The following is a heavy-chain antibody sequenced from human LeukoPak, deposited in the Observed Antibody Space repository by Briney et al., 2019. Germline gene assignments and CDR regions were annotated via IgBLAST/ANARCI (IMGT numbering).Heavy chain of an antibody. Sequence: ASETLSLTCAVYVGSFSGYYWSWIRQPPGKGLEWIGDIYYTGSTNYNPSLESRVTISVDTSKNQFSLKLSSVTAADTAVYYCARQSTSGSRDAFDIWGQGTMVTVSS. CDR2: IYYTGST. D-gene: IGHD1-26*01. CDR1: VGSFSGYY. V-gene: IGHV4-59*08. CDR3: ARQSTSGSRDAFDI. J-gene: IGHJ3*02.